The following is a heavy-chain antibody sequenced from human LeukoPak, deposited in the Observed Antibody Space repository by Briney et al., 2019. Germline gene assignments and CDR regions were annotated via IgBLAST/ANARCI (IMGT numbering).Heavy chain of an antibody. CDR1: GFTFSSYS. Sequence: GGSLRLSCAASGFTFSSYSMNWVRQAPGKGLEWVANIKQDGSEKYYVDSVKGRFTISRDNAKNSLYLQMNSLRAEDTAVYYCARESFAARWDWGQGTLVTVSS. V-gene: IGHV3-7*01. CDR2: IKQDGSEK. D-gene: IGHD6-6*01. CDR3: ARESFAARWD. J-gene: IGHJ4*02.